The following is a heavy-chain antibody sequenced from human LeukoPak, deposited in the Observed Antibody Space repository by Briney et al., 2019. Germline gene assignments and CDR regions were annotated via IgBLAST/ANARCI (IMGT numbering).Heavy chain of an antibody. CDR2: ISAYNGNT. D-gene: IGHD3-10*01. V-gene: IGHV1-18*01. CDR1: GYTFTSYG. Sequence: ASAKVSCKASGYTFTSYGISWVRQAPGQGLEWMGWISAYNGNTNYAQKLQGRVTMTTDTSTSTAYMELRSLRSDDTAVYYCARGYYGSGSYFTDIDYWGQGTLVTVSS. CDR3: ARGYYGSGSYFTDIDY. J-gene: IGHJ4*02.